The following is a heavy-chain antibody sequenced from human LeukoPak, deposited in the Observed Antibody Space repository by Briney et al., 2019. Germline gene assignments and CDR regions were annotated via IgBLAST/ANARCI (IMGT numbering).Heavy chain of an antibody. CDR1: GYTFTSYD. CDR2: IIPILGIA. CDR3: ARGISTRSPFDY. J-gene: IGHJ4*02. V-gene: IGHV1-69*04. Sequence: PLASVKVSCKASGYTFTSYDINWVRQAPGQGLEWMGRIIPILGIANYAQKFQGRVTITADKSTSTAYMELSSLRSEDTAVYYCARGISTRSPFDYWGQGTLVTVSS. D-gene: IGHD2/OR15-2a*01.